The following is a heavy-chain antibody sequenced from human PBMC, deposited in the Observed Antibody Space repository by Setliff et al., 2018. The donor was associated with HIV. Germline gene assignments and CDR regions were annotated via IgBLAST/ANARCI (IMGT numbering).Heavy chain of an antibody. Sequence: ASVKVSCKASGYTFTSYYMHWVRQAPGQGLEWMGISNPSGGSTTYALKFQGRVTMTKDTSTGTAYMELSSLRSDDTAVYYCATDRTQTGINMVRGRIVDPARYPLDYWGQGTLVTVSS. D-gene: IGHD3-10*01. CDR3: ATDRTQTGINMVRGRIVDPARYPLDY. J-gene: IGHJ4*02. CDR2: SNPSGGST. CDR1: GYTFTSYY. V-gene: IGHV1-46*01.